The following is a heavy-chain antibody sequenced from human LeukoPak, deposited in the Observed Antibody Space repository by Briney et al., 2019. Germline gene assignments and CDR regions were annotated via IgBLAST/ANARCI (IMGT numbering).Heavy chain of an antibody. J-gene: IGHJ6*03. V-gene: IGHV4-39*07. CDR3: ARVGSYGYYYYYYMGV. CDR2: IHYSGST. Sequence: SETLSLTCTVSGGSISSSSYYWGWIRQPPGKGLEWIGSIHYSGSTYYNPSLKSRVTISVDTSKNQFSLKLSSVTAADTAVYYCARVGSYGYYYYYYMGVWGKGTTVTVSS. D-gene: IGHD3-22*01. CDR1: GGSISSSSYY.